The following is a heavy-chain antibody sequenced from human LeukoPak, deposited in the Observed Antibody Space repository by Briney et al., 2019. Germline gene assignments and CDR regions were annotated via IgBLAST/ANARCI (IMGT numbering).Heavy chain of an antibody. V-gene: IGHV3-23*01. CDR1: GFIFSNYA. J-gene: IGHJ5*02. Sequence: GGSLRLSCAASGFIFSNYAMSWVRQAPGKGLEWVSAIDSTGAYTWYADSVKGRFTISKDTSKNTLYLQINSLRVEDTAVYYCIVFGDSNHWGQGTLVTVSS. CDR2: IDSTGAYT. D-gene: IGHD4-17*01. CDR3: IVFGDSNH.